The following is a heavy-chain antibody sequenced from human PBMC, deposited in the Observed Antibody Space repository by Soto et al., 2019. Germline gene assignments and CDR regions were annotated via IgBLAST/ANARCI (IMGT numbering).Heavy chain of an antibody. V-gene: IGHV1-18*01. D-gene: IGHD6-19*01. J-gene: IGHJ4*02. Sequence: QVHLVQSGPGGKKLGAPLKGSCEVPGYPFSNYGTTRGRQPPGKGLGWKDWISVYLGPTRYAQKFQDRVTMTTDTATNTAYMELRSLTSDDTALYFCARDSPSSGLLGTNYWGQGTRVTVSS. CDR2: ISVYLGPT. CDR1: GYPFSNYG. CDR3: ARDSPSSGLLGTNY.